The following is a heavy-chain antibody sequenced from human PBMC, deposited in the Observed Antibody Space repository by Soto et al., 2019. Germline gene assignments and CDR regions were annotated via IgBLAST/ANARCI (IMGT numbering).Heavy chain of an antibody. V-gene: IGHV4-59*01. CDR2: TYYTGST. CDR3: ARGKAAAFDY. CDR1: GGSISSYY. J-gene: IGHJ4*02. D-gene: IGHD6-13*01. Sequence: ASETLSLTCTVSGGSISSYYWSWIRQPPGKGLEWIGYTYYTGSTNYNPSLKSRVTISVDTSKNQFSLKLSSVTAADTAVYYCARGKAAAFDYWGQGTLVTVSS.